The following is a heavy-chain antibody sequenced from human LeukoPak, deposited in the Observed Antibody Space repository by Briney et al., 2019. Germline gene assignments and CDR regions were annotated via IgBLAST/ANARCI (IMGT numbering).Heavy chain of an antibody. CDR2: ISWDGDTT. CDR3: AKSDSVAGTYYYYMDV. V-gene: IGHV3-43D*03. D-gene: IGHD6-19*01. J-gene: IGHJ6*03. Sequence: PGGSLRLSCAASGFVFEDYGVHWVRQAPGKGLEWVSLISWDGDTTDYADSVKGRFTISRDNSKNSLYLQMNSLRNEDSALYYCAKSDSVAGTYYYYMDVWGKGTTVTVSS. CDR1: GFVFEDYG.